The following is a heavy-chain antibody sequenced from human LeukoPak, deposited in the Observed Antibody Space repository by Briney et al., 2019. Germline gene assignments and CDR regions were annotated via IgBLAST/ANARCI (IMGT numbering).Heavy chain of an antibody. Sequence: GGSLRLSCAASGFTFSSYAMHWVRQAPGKGLEWVAVISYDGSNKYYADSVKGRFTISRDNSKNTLYLQKNSLRAEDTAVYYCARENSIPAAADPADAFDIWGQGTMVTVSS. D-gene: IGHD6-13*01. CDR1: GFTFSSYA. J-gene: IGHJ3*02. CDR2: ISYDGSNK. CDR3: ARENSIPAAADPADAFDI. V-gene: IGHV3-30-3*01.